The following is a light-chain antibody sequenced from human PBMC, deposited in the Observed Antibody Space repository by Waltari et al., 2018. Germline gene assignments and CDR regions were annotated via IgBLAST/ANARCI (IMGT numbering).Light chain of an antibody. CDR3: QHYHIFPYS. V-gene: IGKV1-33*01. J-gene: IGKJ3*01. CDR2: DAS. Sequence: DIQMTQSPSSLSASVGDRVTITCQASQDVRSYLNWYQQKPVKVPNLLIYDASNLETGVPPRFSGGGSGRDFTLTISSLQPEDIGTYYCQHYHIFPYSFGPGTTVDMK. CDR1: QDVRSY.